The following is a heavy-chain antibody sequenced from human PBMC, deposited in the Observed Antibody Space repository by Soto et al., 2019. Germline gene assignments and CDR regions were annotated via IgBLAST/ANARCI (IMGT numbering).Heavy chain of an antibody. Sequence: SETLSLTCTVSGGSISSYYWSWIRQPPGKGLEWIGYIYYSGSTNYNPSLKSRVTISVDTSKNQFSLKLSSVTAADTAVYYCARAPGETYYYGSGSSPFDYWGQGTLVTVSS. J-gene: IGHJ4*02. V-gene: IGHV4-59*01. CDR2: IYYSGST. CDR1: GGSISSYY. CDR3: ARAPGETYYYGSGSSPFDY. D-gene: IGHD3-10*01.